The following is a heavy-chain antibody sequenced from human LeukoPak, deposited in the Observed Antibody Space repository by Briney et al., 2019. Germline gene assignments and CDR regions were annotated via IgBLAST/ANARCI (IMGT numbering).Heavy chain of an antibody. D-gene: IGHD5/OR15-5a*01. CDR2: INHSGST. Sequence: SETLSLTCAVYGVSFSGYYWSWIRQPPGKGLEWIGEINHSGSTNYNPSLKSRVTIPVDTSKNQFSLKLSSVTAADTAVYYCARGSLPSIDHWGQGTLVTVSS. V-gene: IGHV4-34*01. CDR3: ARGSLPSIDH. CDR1: GVSFSGYY. J-gene: IGHJ4*02.